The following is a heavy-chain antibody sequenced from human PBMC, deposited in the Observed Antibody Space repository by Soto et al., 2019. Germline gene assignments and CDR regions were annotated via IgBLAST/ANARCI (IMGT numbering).Heavy chain of an antibody. D-gene: IGHD5-12*01. CDR3: ARHGWLQLFGFDY. V-gene: IGHV4-39*01. CDR1: GGSISSSSYY. CDR2: IYYSGST. J-gene: IGHJ4*02. Sequence: SETLSLTCTVSGGSISSSSYYWGWIRQPPGKGLEWIGSIYYSGSTYYNPSLKSRVTISVDTSKNQFSLKLSSVTAADTAVYYCARHGWLQLFGFDYWGQGTLVTVSS.